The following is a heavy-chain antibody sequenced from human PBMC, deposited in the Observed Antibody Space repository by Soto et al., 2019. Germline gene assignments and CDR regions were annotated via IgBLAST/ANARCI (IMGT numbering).Heavy chain of an antibody. D-gene: IGHD6-13*01. Sequence: EVQLVESGGGLVQPGGSLRLSCSASGFTFSDHYMDWVRQAPGKGLEWVGRIRKKAYSYTTEYAASAQDRFTISRDDSSSSFYLQMNSLKIADTAAYYCTSSWGDLWYFGTWGQGTLVTVSS. CDR1: GFTFSDHY. CDR2: IRKKAYSYTT. J-gene: IGHJ5*02. CDR3: TSSWGDLWYFGT. V-gene: IGHV3-72*01.